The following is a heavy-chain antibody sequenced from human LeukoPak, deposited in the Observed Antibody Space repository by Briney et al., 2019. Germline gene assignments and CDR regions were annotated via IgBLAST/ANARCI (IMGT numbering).Heavy chain of an antibody. J-gene: IGHJ4*02. CDR1: GFTFSSYW. CDR2: ISGSGGST. V-gene: IGHV3-23*01. CDR3: AKSRIADIYFDY. D-gene: IGHD6-13*01. Sequence: GGSLRLSCAASGFTFSSYWMSWVRQAPGKGLEWVSAISGSGGSTYYADSVKGRFTISRDNSKNTLYLQMNSLRAEDTAVYYCAKSRIADIYFDYWGQGTLVTVSS.